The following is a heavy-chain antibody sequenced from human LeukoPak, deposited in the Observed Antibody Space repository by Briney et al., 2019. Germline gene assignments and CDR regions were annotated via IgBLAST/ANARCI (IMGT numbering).Heavy chain of an antibody. CDR1: GYSFTSYW. CDR2: IYPGDSDT. V-gene: IGHV5-51*01. J-gene: IGHJ4*02. D-gene: IGHD3-9*01. Sequence: GESLKISCKGSGYSFTSYWIGWVRQMPGKGQGWMGIIYPGDSDTRYSPSFQGQVTISADKSISTAYLQWSSLKASDTAMYYCARPSYDILTGYYSTFDYWGQGTLVTVSS. CDR3: ARPSYDILTGYYSTFDY.